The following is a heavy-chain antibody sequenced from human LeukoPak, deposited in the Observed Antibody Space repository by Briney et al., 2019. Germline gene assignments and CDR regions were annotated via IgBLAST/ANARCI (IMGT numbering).Heavy chain of an antibody. CDR1: GGSISIGGYY. CDR2: IFSDGTS. CDR3: ARVIRRDPYNYDGFDV. V-gene: IGHV4-61*02. J-gene: IGHJ3*01. Sequence: SQTLSPTCTVSGGSISIGGYYWSWIRQPAGKGLEWIGRIFSDGTSNCSPSLNSRVTISIDTSKNQFSLNLSSVTAADTAVYYCARVIRRDPYNYDGFDVWGQGTMVTLSS. D-gene: IGHD5-24*01.